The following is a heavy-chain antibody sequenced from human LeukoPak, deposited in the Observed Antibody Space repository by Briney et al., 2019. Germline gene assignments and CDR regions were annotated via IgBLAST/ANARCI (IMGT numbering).Heavy chain of an antibody. CDR2: IYYSGST. J-gene: IGHJ4*02. Sequence: SETLSLTCTVSGGSISDYYWSWIRQPPGKGLEWIGYIYYSGSTNYNPSLRSRVTISVDTSKNQFSLKLSSVTAADTAVYYCARSHGSGSYFNLNDYWGQGNLVTVSS. CDR3: ARSHGSGSYFNLNDY. D-gene: IGHD3-10*01. V-gene: IGHV4-59*01. CDR1: GGSISDYY.